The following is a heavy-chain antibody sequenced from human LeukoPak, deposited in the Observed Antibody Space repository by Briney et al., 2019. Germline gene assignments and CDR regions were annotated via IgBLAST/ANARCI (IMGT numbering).Heavy chain of an antibody. V-gene: IGHV5-51*01. J-gene: IGHJ6*03. D-gene: IGHD6-6*01. CDR1: GYSFTSYW. CDR3: ARQRQLGGYYYYYMDV. Sequence: GESLKISCKGSGYSFTSYWIGWVRQMPGKSLEWMGIIYPGDSDTRYSPSFQGQVTISADKSICTAYLQWSSLKASDTAMYYCARQRQLGGYYYYYMDVWGKGTTVTVSS. CDR2: IYPGDSDT.